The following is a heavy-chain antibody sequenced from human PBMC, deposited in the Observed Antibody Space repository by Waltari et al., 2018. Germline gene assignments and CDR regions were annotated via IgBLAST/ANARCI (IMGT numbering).Heavy chain of an antibody. CDR2: IYYSGST. D-gene: IGHD3-10*01. J-gene: IGHJ3*02. V-gene: IGHV4-30-4*08. CDR1: GGSISSGDYY. Sequence: QVQLQESGPGLVKPSQTLSLTCTVSGGSISSGDYYWSWIRQPPGKGLEWIGYIYYSGSTYYNPSLKSRVTISVDTSKNQFSLKLSSVTAADTAVYYCARVPIYGSGSYFWVNAFDPAFDIWGQGTMVTVSS. CDR3: ARVPIYGSGSYFWVNAFDPAFDI.